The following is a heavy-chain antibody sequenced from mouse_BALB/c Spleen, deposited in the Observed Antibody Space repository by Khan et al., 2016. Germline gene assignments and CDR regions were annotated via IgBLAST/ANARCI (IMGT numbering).Heavy chain of an antibody. V-gene: IGHV9-2-1*01. J-gene: IGHJ3*01. D-gene: IGHD3-1*01. Sequence: QIQLVQSGPELKKPGETVKISCKASGYTFTDYSMHWAKQAPGKGLKWMGWINTETGEPTYADDFKGRFAFSLAPSASTAYLQLNNLKNEDTATYFGATARATRFAYWGQGTLVTVSA. CDR3: ATARATRFAY. CDR2: INTETGEP. CDR1: GYTFTDYS.